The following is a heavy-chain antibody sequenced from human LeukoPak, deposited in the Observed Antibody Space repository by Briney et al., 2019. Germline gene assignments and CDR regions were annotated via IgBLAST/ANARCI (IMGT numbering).Heavy chain of an antibody. CDR3: ARVAGGKFHLDY. V-gene: IGHV3-21*01. CDR2: ITSTATYI. Sequence: GGSLRLSCAASGFAFSTYSMNWVRQAPGKGLEWISSITSTATYIYYADSVKGRFTISRDNTKNSLYLQMNSLRAEDTAVYSCARVAGGKFHLDYWGQGTQVTVSS. J-gene: IGHJ4*02. CDR1: GFAFSTYS. D-gene: IGHD6-13*01.